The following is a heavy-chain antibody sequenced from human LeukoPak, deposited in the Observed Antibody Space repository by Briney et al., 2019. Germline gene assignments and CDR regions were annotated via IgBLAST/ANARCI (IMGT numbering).Heavy chain of an antibody. V-gene: IGHV1-2*02. CDR1: GYTFTGYY. Sequence: ASVKVSCKASGYTFTGYYMHWVRQAPGQGPEWVGWINPKSGGTNSAQKFQSRVTLTRDTSISTAYMELNRLTSGDTAVYYCVRSASNAFDVWGQGTMVTVSS. CDR3: VRSASNAFDV. D-gene: IGHD3-3*01. J-gene: IGHJ3*01. CDR2: INPKSGGT.